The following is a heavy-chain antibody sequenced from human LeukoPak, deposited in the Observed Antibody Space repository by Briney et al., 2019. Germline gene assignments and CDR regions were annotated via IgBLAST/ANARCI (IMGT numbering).Heavy chain of an antibody. J-gene: IGHJ4*02. CDR2: IDTDTGNP. Sequence: ASVKVSCKASRYTFRRYFMNWVRQAPGQGLEWMGNIDTDTGNPKYAPGFTGHFVFSLDTSVSTAYLQINSLRAEDTAVYYCARGTPTPGVDYWGQGTQVTVSS. D-gene: IGHD1-1*01. V-gene: IGHV7-4-1*02. CDR1: RYTFRRYF. CDR3: ARGTPTPGVDY.